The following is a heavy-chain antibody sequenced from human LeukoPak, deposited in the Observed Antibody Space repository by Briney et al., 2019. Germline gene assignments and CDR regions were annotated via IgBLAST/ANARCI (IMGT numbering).Heavy chain of an antibody. CDR2: IYYSGST. CDR1: VRSISSYY. Sequence: NPSETLSLTCSVSVRSISSYYWSWIRQPPGKGLEWIGYIYYSGSTNYNPSLKSRVTISVDTSKNQFSLKLSSVTAADTAVYYCARARELGTGYYYYYMDVWGKGTTVTVSS. D-gene: IGHD1-26*01. V-gene: IGHV4-59*01. J-gene: IGHJ6*03. CDR3: ARARELGTGYYYYYMDV.